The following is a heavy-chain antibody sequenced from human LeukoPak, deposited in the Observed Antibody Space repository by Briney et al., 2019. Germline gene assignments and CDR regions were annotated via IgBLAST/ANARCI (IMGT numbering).Heavy chain of an antibody. J-gene: IGHJ4*02. CDR3: ARLIWFGESTYYFDY. CDR2: IYYSGST. CDR1: GGSISSSSYY. Sequence: SETLSLTCTVSGGSISSSSYYWGWIRQPPGKGLEWIGSIYYSGSTYYNPSLKSRVTISVDTSKNQFSLKLSSVTAADTAVYYCARLIWFGESTYYFDYWGQGTLVTVSS. D-gene: IGHD3-10*01. V-gene: IGHV4-39*01.